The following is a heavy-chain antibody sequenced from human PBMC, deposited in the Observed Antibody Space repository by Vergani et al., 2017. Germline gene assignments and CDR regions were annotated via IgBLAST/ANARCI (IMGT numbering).Heavy chain of an antibody. CDR2: ISAYNGNT. CDR3: ARRDTARNPEYYYYYGMDV. CDR1: GYTFTSYG. Sequence: QVQLVQSGAEVKKPGASVKVSCKASGYTFTSYGISWVRQAPGQGLEWMGWISAYNGNTNYAQKLQGRVTMTTDTSTSTAYMELRSLRSDDTAVYYCARRDTARNPEYYYYYGMDVWGQGTTVTVSS. D-gene: IGHD5-18*01. J-gene: IGHJ6*02. V-gene: IGHV1-18*01.